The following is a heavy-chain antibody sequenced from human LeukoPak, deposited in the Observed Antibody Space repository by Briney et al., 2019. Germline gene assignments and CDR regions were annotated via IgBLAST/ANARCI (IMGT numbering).Heavy chain of an antibody. J-gene: IGHJ5*02. CDR2: ISGSGDTT. V-gene: IGHV3-23*01. D-gene: IGHD3-9*01. Sequence: HSGGSLSLSCAASRFTFSSYAMSWVRQAPGKGLEWVSSISGSGDTTYYADSVKGRFTISRDNSKNTLYLQMNSLRAEDTAVYYCARDGWDYDILTGYYDVDNWFDPWGQGTLVTVSS. CDR1: RFTFSSYA. CDR3: ARDGWDYDILTGYYDVDNWFDP.